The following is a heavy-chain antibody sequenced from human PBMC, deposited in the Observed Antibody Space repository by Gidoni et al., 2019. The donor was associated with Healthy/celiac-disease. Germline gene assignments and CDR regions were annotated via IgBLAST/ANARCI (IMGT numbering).Heavy chain of an antibody. D-gene: IGHD6-13*01. J-gene: IGHJ4*02. V-gene: IGHV3-23*01. Sequence: VQLLESGGGLVQPGGSLRLPCAAYGFTFSSYAMSWVRQAPGKGLEWVAAMSGSGGSTYYADSVKGRFTISRDNSKNTLYLQMNSLRAEDTAVYYCAKEYSSSTNFDYWGQGTLVTVSS. CDR2: MSGSGGST. CDR1: GFTFSSYA. CDR3: AKEYSSSTNFDY.